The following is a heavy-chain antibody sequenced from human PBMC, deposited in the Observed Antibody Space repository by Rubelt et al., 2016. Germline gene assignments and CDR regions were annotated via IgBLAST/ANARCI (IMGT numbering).Heavy chain of an antibody. CDR2: INHSGST. CDR1: GGSFSGYY. D-gene: IGHD5-18*01. J-gene: IGHJ3*02. Sequence: QVQLQQWGAGLLKPSETLSLTCAVYGGSFSGYYWSWIRQPPGKGLEWIGEINHSGSTNYNPSLKSRVTTSKDQTKNQSSRRLTFVTAADTAIYYCARDRRTDKVSYDAFDIWGQGTMVTVSS. V-gene: IGHV4-34*01. CDR3: ARDRRTDKVSYDAFDI.